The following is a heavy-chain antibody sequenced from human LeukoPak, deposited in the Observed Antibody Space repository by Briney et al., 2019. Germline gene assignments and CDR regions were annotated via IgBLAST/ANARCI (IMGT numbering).Heavy chain of an antibody. CDR2: IYHAGST. V-gene: IGHV4-59*01. CDR3: ASRKLGNDY. J-gene: IGHJ4*02. Sequence: SETLSLTCTVSGGSIYSYYWSWIRQSPGKGLEWIGYIYHAGSTSYSPSLKSRVTISADTSQNQFSLKLSSVTAADTSVYYCASRKLGNDYWGQGTLVTVSS. CDR1: GGSIYSYY. D-gene: IGHD7-27*01.